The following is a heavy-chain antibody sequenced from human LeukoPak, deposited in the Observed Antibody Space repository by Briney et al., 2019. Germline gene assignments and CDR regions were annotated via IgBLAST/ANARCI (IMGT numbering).Heavy chain of an antibody. CDR3: VRESCGANCWGADY. Sequence: GRSLRLSCAASGFTFTSYGMHWVRQAPGKGLEWVAVIWYDGSKKIYADSVKGRITISRDDSQNTLYLQMNSLRAEDTAVYYCVRESCGANCWGADYWGQGTLVTVSS. D-gene: IGHD4/OR15-4a*01. CDR1: GFTFTSYG. J-gene: IGHJ4*02. CDR2: IWYDGSKK. V-gene: IGHV3-33*01.